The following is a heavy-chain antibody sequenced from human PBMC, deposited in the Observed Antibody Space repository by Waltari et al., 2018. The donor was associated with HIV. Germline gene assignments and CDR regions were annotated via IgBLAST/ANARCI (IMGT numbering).Heavy chain of an antibody. Sequence: LSESGGGLVQSGGSLRLSCAASGFTFTNYAISWVRQAPGRGLEWVSGGSGSGNTYYVDAVKGRFTISRDISKNILYLEMNNLRVDDTAVYYCAKGGLADNWFDPWGQGTPVTVSS. J-gene: IGHJ5*02. D-gene: IGHD6-19*01. CDR2: GSGSGNT. V-gene: IGHV3-23*01. CDR3: AKGGLADNWFDP. CDR1: GFTFTNYA.